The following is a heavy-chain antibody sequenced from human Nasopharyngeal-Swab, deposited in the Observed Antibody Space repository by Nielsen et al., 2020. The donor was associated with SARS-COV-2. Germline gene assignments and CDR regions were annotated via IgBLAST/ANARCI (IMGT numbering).Heavy chain of an antibody. J-gene: IGHJ5*02. CDR1: GGSISSSSYY. CDR2: IYYSGST. D-gene: IGHD3-3*01. Sequence: SETLSLTCTVSGGSISSSSYYWGWIRQPPGKGLEWIGSIYYSGSTYYNPSLKSRVTISVDTSKNQFSLKLSSVTAADTAVHYCAATSVLRFLEWLNNWFDPWGQGTLVTVSS. CDR3: AATSVLRFLEWLNNWFDP. V-gene: IGHV4-39*01.